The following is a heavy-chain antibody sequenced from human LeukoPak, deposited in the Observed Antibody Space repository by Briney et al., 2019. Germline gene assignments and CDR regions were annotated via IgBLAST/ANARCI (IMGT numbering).Heavy chain of an antibody. V-gene: IGHV1-69*13. CDR2: IIPIFGTA. CDR3: ARVKYSYYYDSSGYYPFDY. D-gene: IGHD3-22*01. J-gene: IGHJ4*02. Sequence: GASVKVSCKASGYSFTSYGISWVRQAPGQGLEWMGGIIPIFGTANYAQKFQGRVTITADESTSTAYMELSSLRSEDTAVYYCARVKYSYYYDSSGYYPFDYWGQGTLVTVSS. CDR1: GYSFTSYG.